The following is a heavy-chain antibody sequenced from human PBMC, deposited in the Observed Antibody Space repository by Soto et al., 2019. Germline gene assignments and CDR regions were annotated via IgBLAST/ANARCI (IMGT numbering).Heavy chain of an antibody. CDR3: ARFPGDSSGYYYSFLDY. V-gene: IGHV3-21*01. CDR1: GFTFSSYS. D-gene: IGHD3-22*01. Sequence: GSLRLSCAASGFTFSSYSMNWVRQAPGKGLEWVSSISSSSSYIYYADSVKGRFTISRDNAKNSLYLQMNSLRAEDTAVYYCARFPGDSSGYYYSFLDYWGQGTLVTVSS. CDR2: ISSSSSYI. J-gene: IGHJ4*02.